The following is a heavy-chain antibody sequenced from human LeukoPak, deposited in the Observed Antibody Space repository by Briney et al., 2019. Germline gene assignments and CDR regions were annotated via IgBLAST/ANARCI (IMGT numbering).Heavy chain of an antibody. V-gene: IGHV4-30-2*01. CDR2: IYHSGST. J-gene: IGHJ4*02. Sequence: SETLSLTCAVYGGSFSGYYWSWIRQPPGKGLEWIGYIYHSGSTYYNPSLKSRVTISVDRSKNQFSLKLSSVTAADTAVYYCARVVGSGDYFDYWSQGTLVTVSS. D-gene: IGHD2-15*01. CDR1: GGSFSGYY. CDR3: ARVVGSGDYFDY.